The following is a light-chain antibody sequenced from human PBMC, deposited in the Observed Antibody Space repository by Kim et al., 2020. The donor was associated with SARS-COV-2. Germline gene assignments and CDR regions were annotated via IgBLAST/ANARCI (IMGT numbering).Light chain of an antibody. V-gene: IGKV1-33*01. CDR3: QQYDNLPT. CDR1: QDISNY. CDR2: DAS. J-gene: IGKJ5*01. Sequence: GDRVTITCQASQDISNYLNWYQQKPGKAPKLLIYDASNLETGVPSRSSGSGSGTDFTFTISSLQPEDIATYYCQQYDNLPTFGQGTRLEIK.